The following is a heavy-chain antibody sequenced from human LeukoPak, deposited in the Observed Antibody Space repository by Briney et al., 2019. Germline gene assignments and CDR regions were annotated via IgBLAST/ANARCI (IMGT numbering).Heavy chain of an antibody. CDR2: IRYDGSEQ. J-gene: IGHJ4*02. Sequence: GRSLRLSCAASGFTFGSYGMNGVRQAPGKGLEGVAVIRYDGSEQYYEDSVKGRFTISRDNSRNTVSLQMNSLRAEDTAVYYCVRITGWSNFDYWGPGTLVTVSS. V-gene: IGHV3-33*01. CDR3: VRITGWSNFDY. CDR1: GFTFGSYG. D-gene: IGHD6-19*01.